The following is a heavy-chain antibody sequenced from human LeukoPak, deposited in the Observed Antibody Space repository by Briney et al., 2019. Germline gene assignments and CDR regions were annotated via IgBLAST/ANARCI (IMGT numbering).Heavy chain of an antibody. V-gene: IGHV5-51*01. CDR1: GYSFTSYW. CDR3: ATVPDGDYPYCFDY. D-gene: IGHD4-17*01. J-gene: IGHJ4*02. CDR2: IYPGESDT. Sequence: KSLKISCKGSGYSFTSYWIGWVRHMPGKGLEWMGIIYPGESDTRYSSSFQGQVTISAAKSISTAYLQWSSLKASDTAMYYCATVPDGDYPYCFDYWGQGTLVTVSS.